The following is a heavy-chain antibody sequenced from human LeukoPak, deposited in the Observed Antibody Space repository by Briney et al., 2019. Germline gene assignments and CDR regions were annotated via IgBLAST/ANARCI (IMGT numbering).Heavy chain of an antibody. V-gene: IGHV3-23*01. J-gene: IGHJ4*02. CDR2: IVGSGSNT. Sequence: PGASLRLSCAASGFTFSNYAMSWVRQAPGKGLEWASAIVGSGSNTYYADSVKGRFTISRDNPKNTLYLQMNSLRADDTAVYYCAMWGDYDILTGYYDSDYWGQGTLVTVSS. D-gene: IGHD3-9*01. CDR3: AMWGDYDILTGYYDSDY. CDR1: GFTFSNYA.